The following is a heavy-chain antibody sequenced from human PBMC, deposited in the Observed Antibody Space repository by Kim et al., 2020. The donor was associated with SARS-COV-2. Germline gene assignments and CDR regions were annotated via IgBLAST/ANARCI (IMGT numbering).Heavy chain of an antibody. Sequence: ASVKVSCKASGYTFTGYYMHWVRQAPGQGLEWMGRINPNSGGTNYAQKFQGRVTMTRDTSISTAYMELSRLRSDDTVVYYCARGSSTSFKYDAFDIWGQGTMGTVAS. D-gene: IGHD2-2*01. CDR1: GYTFTGYY. V-gene: IGHV1-2*05. J-gene: IGHJ3*02. CDR3: ARGSSTSFKYDAFDI. CDR2: INPNSGGT.